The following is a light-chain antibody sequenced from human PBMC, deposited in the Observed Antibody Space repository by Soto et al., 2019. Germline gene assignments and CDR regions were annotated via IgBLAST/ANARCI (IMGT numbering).Light chain of an antibody. CDR2: NAS. V-gene: IGKV3-11*01. J-gene: IGKJ5*01. CDR3: QQRGDWPPIT. CDR1: QSVSTF. Sequence: ELVLTQSPATLSLSPGERTILSCRASQSVSTFLAWFQQKPGQPPRLLIYNASNRTTGIPARFSGSGSGTDFILTISSLEPEDFAVYYCQQRGDWPPITFGQGTRLEIK.